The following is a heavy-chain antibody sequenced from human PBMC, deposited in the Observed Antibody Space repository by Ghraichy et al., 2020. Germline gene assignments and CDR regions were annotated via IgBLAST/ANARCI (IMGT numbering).Heavy chain of an antibody. J-gene: IGHJ3*02. Sequence: SETLSLTCTVYGGSISSYKWSWIRQPPGKGLEWIGYIYYSGSTNYNPSLKSRVTISVDTSKNQFSLKLSSVTAADTAVYHCARGRQGSDAFDIWGQGTTVTVSS. V-gene: IGHV4-59*01. D-gene: IGHD2-15*01. CDR2: IYYSGST. CDR1: GGSISSYK. CDR3: ARGRQGSDAFDI.